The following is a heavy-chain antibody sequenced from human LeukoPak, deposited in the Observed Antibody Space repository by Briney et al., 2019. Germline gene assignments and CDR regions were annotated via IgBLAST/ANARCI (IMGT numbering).Heavy chain of an antibody. D-gene: IGHD3-3*01. Sequence: PSETLSLTCAVYGGSFSGYYCSWIPQPPRKGLEWIGEINHSGSTNYNPPLKSRVTISVDTSKNQFTLNLSSVTAADTAVYYCASHQYYDLPGGAFDIWGLGTMVTVS. CDR3: ASHQYYDLPGGAFDI. CDR1: GGSFSGYY. J-gene: IGHJ3*02. CDR2: INHSGST. V-gene: IGHV4-34*01.